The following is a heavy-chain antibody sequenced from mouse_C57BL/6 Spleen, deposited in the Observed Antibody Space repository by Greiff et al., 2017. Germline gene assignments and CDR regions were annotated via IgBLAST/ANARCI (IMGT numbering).Heavy chain of an antibody. V-gene: IGHV1-80*01. CDR3: ARQRGEGYARDY. CDR2: VYPGDGDT. Sequence: QVQLQQSGAELVKPGASVKISCKASGYAFSSYWMNWVKQRPGKGLEWIGQVYPGDGDTNYNGKFKGKATLTADKSSSTAYMQLSSLTSKDSAVXFGARQRGEGYARDYWGQGTSVTVSS. J-gene: IGHJ4*01. CDR1: GYAFSSYW.